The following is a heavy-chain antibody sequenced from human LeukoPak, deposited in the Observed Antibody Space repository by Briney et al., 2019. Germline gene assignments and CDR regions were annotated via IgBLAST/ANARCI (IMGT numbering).Heavy chain of an antibody. Sequence: SQTPSPTSVICGDRVSSNSDAWNCIRRSPSRGLERLGRTYYRSKWYNDYAVSVKSRITINPDTSKNQFFLQLNSVTPEDTAVYYCARETSHLDYWRQVPPFTVSS. CDR3: ARETSHLDY. CDR2: TYYRSKWYN. J-gene: IGHJ4*02. V-gene: IGHV6-1*01. CDR1: GDRVSSNSDA.